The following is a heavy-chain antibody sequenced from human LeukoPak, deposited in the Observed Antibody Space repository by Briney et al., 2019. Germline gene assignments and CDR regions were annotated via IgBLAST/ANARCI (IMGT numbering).Heavy chain of an antibody. J-gene: IGHJ4*02. CDR2: INPSGGST. D-gene: IGHD6-6*01. V-gene: IGHV1-46*01. Sequence: ASVKVSCKASGYTFTNYYMHWVRQAPGQGLEWMGIINPSGGSTTYAQKFQGRITMTRDTSTSTVYMELSSLRSEDTAVYYCASQGYSSSLPTRYWGQGILVTVSS. CDR1: GYTFTNYY. CDR3: ASQGYSSSLPTRY.